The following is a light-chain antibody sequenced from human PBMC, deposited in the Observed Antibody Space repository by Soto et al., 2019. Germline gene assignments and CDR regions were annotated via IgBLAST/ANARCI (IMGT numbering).Light chain of an antibody. V-gene: IGKV1-5*01. CDR1: QSVRTW. Sequence: DIQMTQSPSTVSASVGDGVTITCRASQSVRTWLAWYQQKPGKAPKLLIYDASTSESGVSSGFSGSGSGTEFTLNISSLQPDDFATYYCQQYNSYPYTFGQGTKLEI. CDR3: QQYNSYPYT. CDR2: DAS. J-gene: IGKJ2*01.